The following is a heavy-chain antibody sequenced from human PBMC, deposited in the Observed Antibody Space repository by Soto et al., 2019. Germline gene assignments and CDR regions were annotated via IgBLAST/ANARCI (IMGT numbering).Heavy chain of an antibody. D-gene: IGHD3-10*01. CDR3: AKSLRGCIIAFDY. V-gene: IGHV3-23*01. CDR2: INAAGSYT. J-gene: IGHJ4*02. CDR1: GFTFSNYA. Sequence: EVQLLESGGGLVQPGGSLRLSCAASGFTFSNYAVTWDRQAPGKGLEWVSSINAAGSYTYYADSVKGRFTISRDNSKNPLYLQMNSLRSDDTAVYYCAKSLRGCIIAFDYWGQGTLVTVSS.